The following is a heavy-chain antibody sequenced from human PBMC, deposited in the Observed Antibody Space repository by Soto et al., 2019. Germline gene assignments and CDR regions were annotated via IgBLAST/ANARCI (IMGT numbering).Heavy chain of an antibody. CDR3: SRVIRGAYYNSPLDT. J-gene: IGHJ5*02. Sequence: QVQLLQSGAEVKKPGASVKVSGKASGYTFTGYFLHWVGQAPGQGLEWMGWINPYSGGADYAQSFQGRVTMTRDASISTVYMELSRLRFDDTAVYYCSRVIRGAYYNSPLDTWGQGTVVTVSS. CDR2: INPYSGGA. V-gene: IGHV1-2*02. D-gene: IGHD3-10*01. CDR1: GYTFTGYF.